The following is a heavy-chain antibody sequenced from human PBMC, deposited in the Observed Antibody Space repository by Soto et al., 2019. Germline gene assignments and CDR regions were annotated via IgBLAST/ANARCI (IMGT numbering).Heavy chain of an antibody. J-gene: IGHJ6*02. V-gene: IGHV1-18*01. CDR1: GYTFTSYG. CDR3: ARTPNYYDFWSGYYTNYYYGMDV. Sequence: GASVKVSCKASGYTFTSYGISWVRQAPGQGLEWMGWISAYNGNTNYAQKLQGRVTMTTDTSTSTAYMEPRGLRSDDTAVYYCARTPNYYDFWSGYYTNYYYGMDVWGQGTTVTVSS. CDR2: ISAYNGNT. D-gene: IGHD3-3*01.